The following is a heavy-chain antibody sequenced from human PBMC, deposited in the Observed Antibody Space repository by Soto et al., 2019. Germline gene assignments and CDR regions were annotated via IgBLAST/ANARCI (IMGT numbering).Heavy chain of an antibody. D-gene: IGHD2-2*01. V-gene: IGHV6-1*01. CDR1: GDSVSSNSAA. CDR2: TYYRSKWYN. J-gene: IGHJ3*02. Sequence: TLSLTCAISGDSVSSNSAAWNWIRQSPSRGLEWLGRTYYRSKWYNDYAVSVKSRITINPDTSKNQFSLQLNSVTPEDTAVYDCARESATPPVRCSSTSFSPAFDIWGQVTMVTVSS. CDR3: ARESATPPVRCSSTSFSPAFDI.